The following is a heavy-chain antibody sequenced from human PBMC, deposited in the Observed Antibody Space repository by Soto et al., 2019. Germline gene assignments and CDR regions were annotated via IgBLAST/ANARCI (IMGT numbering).Heavy chain of an antibody. D-gene: IGHD3-3*01. J-gene: IGHJ5*02. CDR3: ARDYHPTYYDFWSGYYGGMNWFDP. Sequence: SETLSLTCTVSGASISGFYWSWIRKSAGKGLEWIGRIYATGTTDYNPSLKSRVMMSVDTSKKQFSLKLRSVTAADTAVYYCARDYHPTYYDFWSGYYGGMNWFDPWGQGTLVTVSS. CDR1: GASISGFY. CDR2: IYATGTT. V-gene: IGHV4-4*07.